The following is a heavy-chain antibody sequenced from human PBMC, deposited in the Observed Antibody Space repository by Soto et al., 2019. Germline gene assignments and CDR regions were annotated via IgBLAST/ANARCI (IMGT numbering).Heavy chain of an antibody. Sequence: ASVKVSCKASGYTFTGHYIHWVRQAPEQGPEWMGEIGPESGATRYAQKFQGRVTMTRDMSITTVYMELNNLGPDDTAVYYCGRGRSGQIVVFYWGQGTSVTVSS. J-gene: IGHJ4*02. CDR2: IGPESGAT. V-gene: IGHV1-2*02. CDR1: GYTFTGHY. CDR3: GRGRSGQIVVFY. D-gene: IGHD5-12*01.